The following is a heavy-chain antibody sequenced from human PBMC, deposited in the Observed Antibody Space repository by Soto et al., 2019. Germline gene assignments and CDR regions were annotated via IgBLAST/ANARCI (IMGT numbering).Heavy chain of an antibody. CDR1: GFTFSSYA. D-gene: IGHD6-6*01. CDR3: ARDYGYSSSSGAFDI. CDR2: ISYDGSNK. V-gene: IGHV3-30-3*01. J-gene: IGHJ3*02. Sequence: QVQLVESGGGVVQPGRSLRLSCAASGFTFSSYAMHWVRQAPGKXXXXXAVISYDGSNKYYADSVKGRFTIXRDNSKNXXXXXXXXXXAEDTAVYYCARDYGYSSSSGAFDIWGQGTMVTVSS.